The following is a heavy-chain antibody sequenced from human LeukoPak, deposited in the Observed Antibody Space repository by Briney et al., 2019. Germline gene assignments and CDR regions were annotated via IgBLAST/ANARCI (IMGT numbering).Heavy chain of an antibody. CDR1: GYTFTGYY. D-gene: IGHD3-22*01. CDR2: INPNSGGT. J-gene: IGHJ3*02. Sequence: GASVKVSCKASGYTFTGYYMHWVRQAPGQGLEWMGWINPNSGGTNYAQKFQGRVTMTRDTSTSTVYMELSSLRSEDTAVYYCARDYYYSSAFDIWGQGTMVTVS. CDR3: ARDYYYSSAFDI. V-gene: IGHV1-2*02.